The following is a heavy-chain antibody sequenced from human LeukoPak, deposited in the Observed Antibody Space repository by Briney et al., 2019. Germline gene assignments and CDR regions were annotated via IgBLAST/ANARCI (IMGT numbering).Heavy chain of an antibody. J-gene: IGHJ3*02. Sequence: PSETLSLTCAVYGGSFSGYYWSWIRRPPGKGLEWIGEINHSGSTNYNPSLKSRVTISVDTSKNQFSLKLSSVTAADTAVYYCARGWAGGSDAFDIWGQGTMVTVSS. CDR1: GGSFSGYY. CDR3: ARGWAGGSDAFDI. CDR2: INHSGST. D-gene: IGHD6-19*01. V-gene: IGHV4-34*01.